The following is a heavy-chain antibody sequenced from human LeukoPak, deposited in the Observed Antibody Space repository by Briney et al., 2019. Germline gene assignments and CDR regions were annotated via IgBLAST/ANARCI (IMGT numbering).Heavy chain of an antibody. J-gene: IGHJ5*02. Sequence: ASVKVSCKASGYTFTSYYMHWVRQAPGQGLEWMGIINPSGGSTSYAQKFQGRVTMTRDTSTSTVYMELSSLRSEDTAVYYCARDRGYYDSSGYYGKGGWFDPWGQGTLVTVSS. V-gene: IGHV1-46*01. D-gene: IGHD3-22*01. CDR2: INPSGGST. CDR3: ARDRGYYDSSGYYGKGGWFDP. CDR1: GYTFTSYY.